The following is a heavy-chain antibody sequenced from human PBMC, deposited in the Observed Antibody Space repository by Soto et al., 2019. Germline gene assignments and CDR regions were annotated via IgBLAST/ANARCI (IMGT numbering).Heavy chain of an antibody. V-gene: IGHV3-30*18. CDR3: AKGYYDSSGYSNPPYYYGMDV. J-gene: IGHJ6*02. D-gene: IGHD3-22*01. CDR2: ISYDGSNK. CDR1: GFTFSSYG. Sequence: GGSLRLSCAASGFTFSSYGMHWVRQAPGKGLEWVAVISYDGSNKYYADSVKGRFTISRDNSKNTLYLQMNSLRAEDTAVYYCAKGYYDSSGYSNPPYYYGMDVWGQGTTVTVS.